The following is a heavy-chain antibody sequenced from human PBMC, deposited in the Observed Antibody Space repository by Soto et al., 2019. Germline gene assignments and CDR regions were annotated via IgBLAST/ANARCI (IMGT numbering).Heavy chain of an antibody. CDR3: AKQISYYYDSSGYSNEAFDI. CDR2: ISASAGST. J-gene: IGHJ3*02. Sequence: EVQLMESGGGLVQPGGSLRLSCAASAFAFSSYDMSWVRQARGKGLEWVSGISASAGSTYYADSVKGRFTISRDNSKNTLYLQMHSLRAEDTAVYYCAKQISYYYDSSGYSNEAFDIWGQGTMVTVSS. D-gene: IGHD3-22*01. V-gene: IGHV3-23*01. CDR1: AFAFSSYD.